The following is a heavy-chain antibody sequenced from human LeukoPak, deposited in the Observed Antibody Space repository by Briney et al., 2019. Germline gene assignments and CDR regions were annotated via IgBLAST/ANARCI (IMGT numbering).Heavy chain of an antibody. CDR2: IKQDGSEK. CDR3: AKDLSVLVRFGESSRELWFYR. Sequence: PGGSLRLSCAASGFTFRRYWMTWVRQAPGKGLEWVANIKQDGSEKYYVDSVKGRFTISRDNAKNSLYLQMNSLRAEDTAVYYCAKDLSVLVRFGESSRELWFYRWGQGTLVTVSS. D-gene: IGHD3-10*01. CDR1: GFTFRRYW. V-gene: IGHV3-7*04. J-gene: IGHJ5*02.